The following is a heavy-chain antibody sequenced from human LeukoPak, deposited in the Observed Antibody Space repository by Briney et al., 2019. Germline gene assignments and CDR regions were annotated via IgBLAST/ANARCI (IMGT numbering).Heavy chain of an antibody. CDR1: GFTFSSYA. CDR3: ATDKNDGSGTTDY. Sequence: GRSLRLSCAASGFTFSSYAMHWVRQAPGKGLEWVAVISYDGSNKYYADSVKGRFTISRDNSKNTLYLQMNSLRAEDTAVYYCATDKNDGSGTTDYWGQGTLVTVSS. J-gene: IGHJ4*02. CDR2: ISYDGSNK. V-gene: IGHV3-30-3*01. D-gene: IGHD3-10*01.